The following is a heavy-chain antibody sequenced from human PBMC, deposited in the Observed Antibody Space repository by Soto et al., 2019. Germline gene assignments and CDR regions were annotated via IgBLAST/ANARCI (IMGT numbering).Heavy chain of an antibody. CDR2: IDPSDSQT. J-gene: IGHJ4*02. CDR1: GYSFAGYW. Sequence: PGESLKISCKGSGYSFAGYWITWVRQKPGKGLEWMGRIDPSDSQTYYSPSFRGHVTISATKSITTVFLQWSGLRASDTAMYYCARQIYDSDTGPNFQYYFDSWGQGTPVTSPQ. V-gene: IGHV5-10-1*01. CDR3: ARQIYDSDTGPNFQYYFDS. D-gene: IGHD3-22*01.